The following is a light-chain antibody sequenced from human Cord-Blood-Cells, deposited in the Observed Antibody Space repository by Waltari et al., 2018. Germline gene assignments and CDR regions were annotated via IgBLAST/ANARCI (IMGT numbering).Light chain of an antibody. V-gene: IGKV4-1*01. CDR1: QSVLYSSNNKNY. J-gene: IGKJ4*01. CDR3: QQYYSTPPT. CDR2: WAS. Sequence: DIVMTQSPDSLAVSLGERATIHCKSSQSVLYSSNNKNYLAWYQQKPGQPPTLLIYWASTRESGVPDRFSGSGSGTDFTLTISSLQAEDVAVYYCQQYYSTPPTFGGGTKVEIK.